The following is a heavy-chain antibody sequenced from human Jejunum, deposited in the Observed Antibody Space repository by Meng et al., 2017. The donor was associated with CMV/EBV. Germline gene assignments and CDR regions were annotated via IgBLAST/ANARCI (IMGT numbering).Heavy chain of an antibody. CDR2: ISNIGSFK. CDR3: GDFEAG. V-gene: IGHV3-74*01. D-gene: IGHD3-3*01. CDR1: GFTFSSYR. Sequence: LKISCAASGFTFSSYRIHWVRKAPGKGLVWVSSISNIGSFKACADSVKGRFTVSRDNAKNTAYLQMNSLTVEDAAVYYCGDFEAGWGQGTLVTVSS. J-gene: IGHJ4*02.